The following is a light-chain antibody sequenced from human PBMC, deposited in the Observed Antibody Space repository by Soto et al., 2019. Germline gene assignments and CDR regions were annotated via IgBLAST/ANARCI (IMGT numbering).Light chain of an antibody. CDR3: SSYTSSSLYV. J-gene: IGLJ1*01. CDR1: SSNIGAGYD. CDR2: GSS. V-gene: IGLV1-40*01. Sequence: QSVLTQPPSVSGAPGQRVTISCTGSSSNIGAGYDVHWYQQLPGTAPKLLIFGSSNRPSGVPDRFSGSKSRTSASLAITGLQAEDEADYYCSSYTSSSLYVFGTGTKLTVL.